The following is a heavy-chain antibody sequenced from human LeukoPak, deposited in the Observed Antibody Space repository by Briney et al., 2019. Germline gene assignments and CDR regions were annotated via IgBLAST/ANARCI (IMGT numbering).Heavy chain of an antibody. Sequence: SETLSLTCTVSGGSISSGGYYWSWIRQHPGKGLEWIGYIHDSGSTYYNPSLKSRVTISVDTSKNQFSLKLSSVTAADTAVYYCASSTGYDSSGYCRGEFDYWGQGTLVTVSS. D-gene: IGHD3-22*01. CDR2: IHDSGST. J-gene: IGHJ4*02. CDR1: GGSISSGGYY. CDR3: ASSTGYDSSGYCRGEFDY. V-gene: IGHV4-31*03.